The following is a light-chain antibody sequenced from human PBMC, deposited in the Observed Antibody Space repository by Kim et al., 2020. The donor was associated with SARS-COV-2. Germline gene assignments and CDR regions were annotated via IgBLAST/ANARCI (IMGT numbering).Light chain of an antibody. CDR3: QRRTDWLTS. V-gene: IGKV3-11*01. J-gene: IGKJ5*01. Sequence: EVVLTQSPATLSLSPGEGATLSCRASQSIGTNLAWYQQKLGQAPRLLMYDVSIRATDIPARFSGSGSGTDFTLTISSLEPEDSAIYYCQRRTDWLTSFGQGTRLEIK. CDR1: QSIGTN. CDR2: DVS.